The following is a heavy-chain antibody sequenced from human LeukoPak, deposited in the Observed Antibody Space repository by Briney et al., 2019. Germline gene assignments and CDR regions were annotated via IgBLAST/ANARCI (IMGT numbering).Heavy chain of an antibody. Sequence: SETLSLTCTVSGGSISGYYWSWIRQPPGGGLEWIGFVYYSGSTKYNPSLKSRVTISVDTSKNQFSLKLTSVTAADTAVYYCARYGSGTYYTPPQASGYWGQGTLVTVSS. V-gene: IGHV4-59*08. D-gene: IGHD3-10*01. CDR2: VYYSGST. CDR1: GGSISGYY. J-gene: IGHJ4*02. CDR3: ARYGSGTYYTPPQASGY.